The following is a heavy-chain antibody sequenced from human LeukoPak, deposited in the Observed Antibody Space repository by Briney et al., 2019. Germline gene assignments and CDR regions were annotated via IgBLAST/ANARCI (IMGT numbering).Heavy chain of an antibody. V-gene: IGHV1-69*04. CDR2: IIPILGIA. CDR3: ARSSSGWYVYNY. Sequence: SVKVSCKASGGTFSSYAISWVRQAPGQGLEWMGRIIPILGIANYAQKFQGRVTITADKSTSTAYMELSSLRSEDMAVYYCARSSSGWYVYNYWGHGTLVTVSS. CDR1: GGTFSSYA. J-gene: IGHJ4*01. D-gene: IGHD6-19*01.